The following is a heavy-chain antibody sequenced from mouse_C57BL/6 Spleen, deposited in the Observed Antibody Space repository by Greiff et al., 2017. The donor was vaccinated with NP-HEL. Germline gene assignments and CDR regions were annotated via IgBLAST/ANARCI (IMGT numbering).Heavy chain of an antibody. Sequence: EVKLEESGGDLVKPGGSLKLSCAASGFTFSSYGMSWVSQTPGKRLEWVATISSGGSYTYYPDSVKGRFTLSRDNAKNTLYLQMSSLKSEDTAVYYCASRTETRYFDVWGTGTTVTVSS. V-gene: IGHV5-6*02. CDR1: GFTFSSYG. CDR2: ISSGGSYT. J-gene: IGHJ1*03. CDR3: ASRTETRYFDV.